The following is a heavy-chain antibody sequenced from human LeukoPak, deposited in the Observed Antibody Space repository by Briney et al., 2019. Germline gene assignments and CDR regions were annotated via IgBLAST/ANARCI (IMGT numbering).Heavy chain of an antibody. Sequence: PGGSLRLSCAASGFTFSDYYMSWIRQAPGKGLEWVSYISSSGSTIYYADSVKGRFTISRDNAKNSLYLQMNSLRAEDTAVYYCARILGYCSGGSCYSTVTTDYWGQGTLVTVSS. J-gene: IGHJ4*02. V-gene: IGHV3-11*01. CDR1: GFTFSDYY. D-gene: IGHD2-15*01. CDR2: ISSSGSTI. CDR3: ARILGYCSGGSCYSTVTTDY.